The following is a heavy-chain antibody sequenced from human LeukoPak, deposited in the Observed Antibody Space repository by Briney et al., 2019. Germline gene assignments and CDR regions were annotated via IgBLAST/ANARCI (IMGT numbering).Heavy chain of an antibody. CDR1: GFTFSDHS. J-gene: IGHJ3*02. CDR3: VRSVTASTTRAI. CDR2: TRSKPYSYTT. V-gene: IGHV3-72*01. D-gene: IGHD2-21*02. Sequence: PGGSLRLSCATSGFTFSDHSMDWVRQAPGKGLEWVGRTRSKPYSYTTQYAASVKGRFTISRDDSKNSLYLQMNSLKPEDTAVYYCVRSVTASTTRAIWGQGTMATVSS.